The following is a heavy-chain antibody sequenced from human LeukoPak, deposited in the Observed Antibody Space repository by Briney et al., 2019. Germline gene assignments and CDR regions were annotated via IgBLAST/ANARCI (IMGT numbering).Heavy chain of an antibody. D-gene: IGHD2-15*01. Sequence: SETLSLTCTVSGGSISTYYWSWIRQPPGKGLEWIGYIYYSGGTNYNSSLKSRLTISVDTSKNQFSLRLSSVTAADTAVYYCARSPTGGSPFFDYWGQGTLVTVSS. V-gene: IGHV4-59*13. CDR1: GGSISTYY. CDR3: ARSPTGGSPFFDY. J-gene: IGHJ4*02. CDR2: IYYSGGT.